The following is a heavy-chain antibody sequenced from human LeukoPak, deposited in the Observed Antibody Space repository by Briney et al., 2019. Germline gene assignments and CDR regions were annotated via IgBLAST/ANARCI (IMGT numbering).Heavy chain of an antibody. CDR1: GFTFSNYG. D-gene: IGHD6-19*01. V-gene: IGHV3-30*02. J-gene: IGHJ4*02. Sequence: GGSLRLSCAASGFTFSNYGMHWVRQAPGKGLEWVAFIRYDGNNRYYADSMKGRFTISRDNSKNTLYLQMNGLRAEDTAVYYCGKDYSSGWEIDYWGQGTLVTVSS. CDR3: GKDYSSGWEIDY. CDR2: IRYDGNNR.